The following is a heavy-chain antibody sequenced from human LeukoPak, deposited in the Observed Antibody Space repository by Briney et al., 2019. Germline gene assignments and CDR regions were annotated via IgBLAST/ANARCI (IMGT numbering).Heavy chain of an antibody. CDR2: IKQDGSEK. D-gene: IGHD4-23*01. V-gene: IGHV3-7*01. Sequence: GGSLRLSCAASGFTFSSYWMSWVRQAPGKGLEWVANIKQDGSEKYYVDSVKGRFTISRDNAKSSLYLQMNSLRAEDTAVYYCASQNDYGGNCFLEYWGQGTLVTVSS. CDR3: ASQNDYGGNCFLEY. CDR1: GFTFSSYW. J-gene: IGHJ4*02.